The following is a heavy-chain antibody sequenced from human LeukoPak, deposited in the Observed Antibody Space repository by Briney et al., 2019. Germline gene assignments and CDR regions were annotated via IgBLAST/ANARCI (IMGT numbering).Heavy chain of an antibody. CDR1: GFTFSSYA. J-gene: IGHJ4*02. CDR2: ISYDGSNK. D-gene: IGHD4-17*01. Sequence: PGRSLRLSCAASGFTFSSYAMHWVRQAPGKGLEWVAVISYDGSNKYYADSVKGRFTISRDNSKNTLYLQMNSLRAEDTAVYYCAKDPMTTVTTVDSDWGQGTLVTVSS. V-gene: IGHV3-30*04. CDR3: AKDPMTTVTTVDSD.